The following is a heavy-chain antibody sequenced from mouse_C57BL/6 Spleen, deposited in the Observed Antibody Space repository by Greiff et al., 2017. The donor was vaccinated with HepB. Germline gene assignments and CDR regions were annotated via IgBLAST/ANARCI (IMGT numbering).Heavy chain of an antibody. D-gene: IGHD1-1*01. J-gene: IGHJ3*01. V-gene: IGHV1-53*01. CDR3: ARSRITTVVATPFAY. Sequence: QVQLQQSGTELVKPGASVKLSCKASGYTFTSYWMHWVKQRPGQGLEWIGNINPSNGGTNYNEKFKSKATLTVDKSSSTAYMQLSSLTSEDSAVYYCARSRITTVVATPFAYWGQGTLVTVSA. CDR2: INPSNGGT. CDR1: GYTFTSYW.